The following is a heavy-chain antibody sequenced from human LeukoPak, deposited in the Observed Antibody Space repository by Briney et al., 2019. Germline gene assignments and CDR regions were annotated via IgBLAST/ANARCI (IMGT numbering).Heavy chain of an antibody. CDR1: GGTFSSYA. CDR2: TIPMFDTA. D-gene: IGHD3-16*01. CDR3: ARDNDSRDPPHFDY. Sequence: GASVKVSCKTSGGTFSSYAISWVRQAPGQGLEWMGGTIPMFDTANYAHKFQGRVTITADESTSTTYMELSSLRSEDTAVYYCARDNDSRDPPHFDYWGQGTLVTVSS. V-gene: IGHV1-69*13. J-gene: IGHJ4*02.